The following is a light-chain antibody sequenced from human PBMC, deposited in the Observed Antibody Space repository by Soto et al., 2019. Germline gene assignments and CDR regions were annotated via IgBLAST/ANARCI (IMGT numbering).Light chain of an antibody. CDR3: QQYDRSPRT. J-gene: IGKJ1*01. Sequence: DTVLTQSPGTLSLTSGERATLSCRASQSISGTYVAWYQQKPGQAPRLLISGASNRATGIPDRFSGSGSGTDFTLTISRLEPEDFAVYYCQQYDRSPRTFGQGTKVEIK. V-gene: IGKV3-20*01. CDR1: QSISGTY. CDR2: GAS.